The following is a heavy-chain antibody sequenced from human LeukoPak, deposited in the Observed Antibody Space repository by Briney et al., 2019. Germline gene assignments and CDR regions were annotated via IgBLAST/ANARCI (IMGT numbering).Heavy chain of an antibody. V-gene: IGHV4-4*07. D-gene: IGHD3-16*02. CDR3: ARGVYVWGSYRPDAFDI. J-gene: IGHJ3*02. CDR2: IYTSGNT. CDR1: GGSISSYY. Sequence: SETLSLTCTVSGGSISSYYWSWIRQPAGKGLEWIGRIYTSGNTNYNPSLKGRVTMSIDTSKNQFSLKLRSVTAADTAVYYCARGVYVWGSYRPDAFDIWGQGTMVTVSS.